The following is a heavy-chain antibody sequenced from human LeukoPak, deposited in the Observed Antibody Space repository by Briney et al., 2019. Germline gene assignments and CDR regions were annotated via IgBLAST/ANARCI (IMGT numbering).Heavy chain of an antibody. V-gene: IGHV3-11*01. CDR2: ISSSGSTI. D-gene: IGHD6-13*01. J-gene: IGHJ6*03. CDR3: ARDMVAAAGYYYYYYIDV. CDR1: GFTFSDYY. Sequence: GGSLRLSCAASGFTFSDYYMSWIRQAPGKGLEWVSYISSSGSTIYYADSVKGRFTISRDNAKNSLYLQMNSLRAEDTAVYYCARDMVAAAGYYYYYYIDVWRKGPTVTVSS.